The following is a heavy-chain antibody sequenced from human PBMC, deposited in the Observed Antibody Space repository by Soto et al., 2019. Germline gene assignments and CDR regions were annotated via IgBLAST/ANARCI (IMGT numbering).Heavy chain of an antibody. CDR3: AREVGYDYYYGMDV. J-gene: IGHJ6*02. D-gene: IGHD1-26*01. CDR2: IIPILGIA. Sequence: QVQLVQSGAEVKKPGSSVKVSCKASGGTFSSYTISWVRQAPGQGLEWMGRIIPILGIANYAQKFQGRVTITADKSTRTAYMELSSLRSEDTAVYYCAREVGYDYYYGMDVWGQGTTVTVSS. CDR1: GGTFSSYT. V-gene: IGHV1-69*08.